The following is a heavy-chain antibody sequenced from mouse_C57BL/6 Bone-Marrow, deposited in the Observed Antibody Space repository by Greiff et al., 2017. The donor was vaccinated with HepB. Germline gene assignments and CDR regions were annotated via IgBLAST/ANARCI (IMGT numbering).Heavy chain of an antibody. CDR1: GYTFTDYY. CDR2: INPNNGGT. D-gene: IGHD1-1*01. Sequence: EVQLQQSGPELVKPGASVKISCKASGYTFTDYYMNWVKQSPGKSLEWIGDINPNNGGTSYNQKFKGKATLTVDKSSSTAYMELRSLTSEDSAVYYCARGTTVVDYWGQGTTLTVSS. V-gene: IGHV1-26*01. J-gene: IGHJ2*01. CDR3: ARGTTVVDY.